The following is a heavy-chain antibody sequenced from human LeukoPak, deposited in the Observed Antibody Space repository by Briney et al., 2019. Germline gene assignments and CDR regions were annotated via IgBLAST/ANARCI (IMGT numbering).Heavy chain of an antibody. J-gene: IGHJ6*03. Sequence: RPSETLSLTCTVSGVSISSSSYYWGWIRQPPGKGLEWIGYIYYSGSTNYNPSLKSRVTISVDTSKNQFSLKLSSVTAADTAVYYCARVCRTMVRGVITLENYYMDVWGKGTTVTISS. CDR1: GVSISSSSYY. CDR3: ARVCRTMVRGVITLENYYMDV. V-gene: IGHV4-61*05. CDR2: IYYSGST. D-gene: IGHD3-10*01.